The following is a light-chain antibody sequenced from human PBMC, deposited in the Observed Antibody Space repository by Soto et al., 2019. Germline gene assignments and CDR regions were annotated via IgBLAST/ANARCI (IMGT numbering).Light chain of an antibody. Sequence: SYELTQPPSVSVAPGKTARIACGGNNIGSKSVHWYQQKPGQAPVLVIYYDSDRPSGIPERFSGSNSGKTATLTISRVEAGDEADYHCQVWDSSSDHYVVFGGGTKVTVL. V-gene: IGLV3-21*04. CDR3: QVWDSSSDHYVV. CDR1: NIGSKS. J-gene: IGLJ2*01. CDR2: YDS.